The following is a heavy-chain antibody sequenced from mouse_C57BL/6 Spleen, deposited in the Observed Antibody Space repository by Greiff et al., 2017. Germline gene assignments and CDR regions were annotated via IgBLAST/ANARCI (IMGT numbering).Heavy chain of an antibody. V-gene: IGHV1-42*01. CDR3: ARGLRLQAMDY. CDR2: INPSTGGT. CDR1: GYSFTGYY. Sequence: VQLQQSGPELVKPGASVKISCKASGYSFTGYYMNWVKQSPEKSLEWIGEINPSTGGTTYNQKFTAKATLTVDKSSSTAYLQLKSLTSEDAAVYYCARGLRLQAMDYWGQGTSVTVSS. J-gene: IGHJ4*01. D-gene: IGHD3-2*02.